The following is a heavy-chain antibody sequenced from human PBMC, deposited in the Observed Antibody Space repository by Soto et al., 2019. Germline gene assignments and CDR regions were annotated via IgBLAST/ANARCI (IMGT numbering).Heavy chain of an antibody. Sequence: GSLRLSCAASGFTFSSYEMNWVRQAPGKGLEWVSYISSSGSTIYYADSVKGRFTISRDNAKNSLYLQMNSLRAEDTAVYYCTRADSGYYYYGMDVWGQGTTVTVSS. V-gene: IGHV3-48*03. D-gene: IGHD1-26*01. CDR1: GFTFSSYE. CDR3: TRADSGYYYYGMDV. J-gene: IGHJ6*02. CDR2: ISSSGSTI.